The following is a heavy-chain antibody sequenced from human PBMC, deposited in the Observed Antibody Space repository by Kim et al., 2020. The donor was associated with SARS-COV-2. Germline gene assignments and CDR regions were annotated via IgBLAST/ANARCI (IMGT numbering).Heavy chain of an antibody. CDR1: GFSLYNYG. CDR3: ARENWGTYDF. J-gene: IGHJ4*02. CDR2: SKYDGSEE. Sequence: GGSLRLSCAASGFSLYNYGMHWVRQTPGKGLEWVAVSKYDGSEEYYADSVRGRFNISRDNSRGTLYLQMNSLRSDDTAVYYCARENWGTYDFWGQGTLVTVSS. D-gene: IGHD3-16*01. V-gene: IGHV3-33*08.